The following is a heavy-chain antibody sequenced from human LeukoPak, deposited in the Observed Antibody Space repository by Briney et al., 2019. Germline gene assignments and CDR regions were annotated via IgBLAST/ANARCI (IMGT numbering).Heavy chain of an antibody. CDR2: ISSDARNN. Sequence: QPGGSLRLSCGAPGFSLIGYPMHGVRQAPGKGLEWVAVISSDARNNYVADSMRGRFSISRANSKNTLFLHMRSLRPDDTAVYYCARDLLGGVTFEPCYYDFRGQGTLVTVSS. J-gene: IGHJ4*02. CDR1: GFSLIGYP. CDR3: ARDLLGGVTFEPCYYDF. V-gene: IGHV3-30*04. D-gene: IGHD3-10*01.